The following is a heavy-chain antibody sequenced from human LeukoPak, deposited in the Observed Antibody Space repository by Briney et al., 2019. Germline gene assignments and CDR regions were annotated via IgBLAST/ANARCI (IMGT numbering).Heavy chain of an antibody. CDR3: AREVDYGDRIFDY. Sequence: SETLSLTCTVSGGSISSSSYYWSWIRQPAGKGLEWIGRIYSSGSTNYNPSLKSRVTISVDTSKNQFSLKLSSVTAADTAVYFCAREVDYGDRIFDYWGQGTLVTVSS. CDR2: IYSSGST. V-gene: IGHV4-61*02. CDR1: GGSISSSSYY. J-gene: IGHJ4*02. D-gene: IGHD4-17*01.